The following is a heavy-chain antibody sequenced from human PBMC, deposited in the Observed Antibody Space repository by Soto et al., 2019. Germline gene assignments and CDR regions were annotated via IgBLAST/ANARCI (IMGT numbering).Heavy chain of an antibody. D-gene: IGHD2-2*01. CDR3: ARDRAMTRGLAAFDI. Sequence: ASVKVSCKASGYTFTSYGISWVRQAPGQGLEWMGWISAYNGNTNYAQKLQGRVTMTTDTSTSTAYMELSSLRSEDTAVYYCARDRAMTRGLAAFDIWGQGTMVTVSS. V-gene: IGHV1-18*01. J-gene: IGHJ3*02. CDR1: GYTFTSYG. CDR2: ISAYNGNT.